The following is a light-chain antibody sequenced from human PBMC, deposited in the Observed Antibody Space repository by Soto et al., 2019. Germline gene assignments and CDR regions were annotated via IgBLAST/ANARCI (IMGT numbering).Light chain of an antibody. Sequence: EMVLTPSTGTLSLSPGARATLSSRASQSGNSTRLAWYQQKPGQAPRLLISGASTRATGIADRCSGSGSATYSTLTISRLAHEDFAVYFCQHHGDSMTFGQGTRLDI. CDR2: GAS. CDR3: QHHGDSMT. V-gene: IGKV3-20*01. J-gene: IGKJ5*01. CDR1: QSGNSTR.